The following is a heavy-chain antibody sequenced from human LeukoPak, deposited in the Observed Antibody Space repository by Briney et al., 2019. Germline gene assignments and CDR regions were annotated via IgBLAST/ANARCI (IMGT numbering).Heavy chain of an antibody. CDR2: IYYSGST. J-gene: IGHJ1*01. CDR3: ARDHYYDSSGYTFRH. D-gene: IGHD3-22*01. CDR1: GGSISSYY. Sequence: SETLSLTCTVSGGSISSYYWSWIRQPPGKGLEWIGYIYYSGSTSYNPSFKSRVTISVDTSKNQFSLKLSSVTAADTAVYYCARDHYYDSSGYTFRHWGQGTLVTVSS. V-gene: IGHV4-59*01.